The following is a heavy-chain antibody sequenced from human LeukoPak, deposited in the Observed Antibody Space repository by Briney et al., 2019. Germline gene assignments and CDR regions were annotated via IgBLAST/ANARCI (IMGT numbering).Heavy chain of an antibody. CDR3: ARDLNTYYDFSNYYYYMGV. Sequence: GGSLRLSCAASGFTFSSYAMHWVRQAPGKGLEWVAVISYDGSNKYYADSVKGRFTISRVNSKNTLYLQMNSLRAEDTAVYYCARDLNTYYDFSNYYYYMGVWGKGTTVTVSS. D-gene: IGHD3-3*01. V-gene: IGHV3-30-3*01. CDR2: ISYDGSNK. J-gene: IGHJ6*03. CDR1: GFTFSSYA.